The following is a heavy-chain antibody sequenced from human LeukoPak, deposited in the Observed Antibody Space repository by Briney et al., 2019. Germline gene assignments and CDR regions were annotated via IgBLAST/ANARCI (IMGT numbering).Heavy chain of an antibody. D-gene: IGHD4-17*01. J-gene: IGHJ5*02. V-gene: IGHV1-2*06. CDR3: ARGQPYGDYNYFDP. Sequence: GASVKVSCKASGYTFIGYYMHWVRQAPGQGLEWMGRINPSTGGTNSAQKFQGRVTMTRDTSISTAYMDLSRLTSDDTAIYYCARGQPYGDYNYFDPWGQGTLVTVSS. CDR2: INPSTGGT. CDR1: GYTFIGYY.